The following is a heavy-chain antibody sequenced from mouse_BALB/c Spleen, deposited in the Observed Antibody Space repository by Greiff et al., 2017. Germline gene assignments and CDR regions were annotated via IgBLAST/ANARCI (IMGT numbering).Heavy chain of an antibody. CDR2: IWAGGST. CDR3: ARDRGLKVCWAMDY. D-gene: IGHD1-3*01. Sequence: VHLVESGPGLVAPSQSLSITCTVSGFSLTSYGVHWVRQPPGKGLEWLGVIWAGGSTNYNSALMSRLSISKDNSKSQVFLKMNSLQTDDTAMYYCARDRGLKVCWAMDYWDQGTSVTVSS. V-gene: IGHV2-9*02. CDR1: GFSLTSYG. J-gene: IGHJ4*01.